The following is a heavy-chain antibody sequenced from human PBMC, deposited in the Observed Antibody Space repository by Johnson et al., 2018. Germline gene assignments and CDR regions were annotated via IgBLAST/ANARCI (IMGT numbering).Heavy chain of an antibody. D-gene: IGHD5-18*01. CDR3: ARCGYCDIYSCSYYFDS. J-gene: IGHJ4*02. V-gene: IGHV3-21*01. CDR2: ISGSSFSK. CDR1: GFSFTTYS. Sequence: VRLVQSGGGLVKSGGSLRLSCTASGFSFTTYSFNWIRQAPGKGLEWVASISGSSFSKYYADSVKGRFTVSRDNAKNTLYLQMSSLRAEDTAVYYCARCGYCDIYSCSYYFDSWGQGTLVTVSS.